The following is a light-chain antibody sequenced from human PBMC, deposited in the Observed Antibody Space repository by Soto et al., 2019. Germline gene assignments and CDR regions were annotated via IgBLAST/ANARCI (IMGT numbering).Light chain of an antibody. Sequence: EIVLTKSPGTLYLSPGERATLSCRASQSCSSSYLAWYHLHPGQAPRRLIYGASSRATGIPNRLSGSGSGKDVTLTISRLEPENLAMYYCQQYGRSRTFGQGTKVEI. CDR3: QQYGRSRT. CDR1: QSCSSSY. J-gene: IGKJ1*01. CDR2: GAS. V-gene: IGKV3-20*01.